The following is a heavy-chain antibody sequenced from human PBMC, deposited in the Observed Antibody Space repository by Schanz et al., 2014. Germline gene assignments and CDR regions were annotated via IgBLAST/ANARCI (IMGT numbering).Heavy chain of an antibody. CDR3: ARQRSYFYAMDV. Sequence: EVQLVESGGGLVKPGGSLRLSCAASGFTFSSYSMNWVRLVPGKGLECVSGISGGGGSAYYADSVKGRFTISRDNSKNTLYLQMSSLRAEDTAVYYCARQRSYFYAMDVWGQGTTVTVSS. CDR2: ISGGGGSA. CDR1: GFTFSSYS. J-gene: IGHJ6*02. V-gene: IGHV3-23*04.